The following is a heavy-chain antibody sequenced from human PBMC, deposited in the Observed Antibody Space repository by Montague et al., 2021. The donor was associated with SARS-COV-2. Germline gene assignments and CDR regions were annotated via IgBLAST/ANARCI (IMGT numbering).Heavy chain of an antibody. J-gene: IGHJ4*02. D-gene: IGHD6-19*01. Sequence: SETLSLTCTVSGGSISPYYWNWIRRPPGKELEWIGYIYYTGGTKYNPSLKSRVSMSVDTSKNQFSLRLTSVGAADTAVYYCARIAMAATFDSWGQGALVTVSS. CDR2: IYYTGGT. CDR3: ARIAMAATFDS. CDR1: GGSISPYY. V-gene: IGHV4-59*13.